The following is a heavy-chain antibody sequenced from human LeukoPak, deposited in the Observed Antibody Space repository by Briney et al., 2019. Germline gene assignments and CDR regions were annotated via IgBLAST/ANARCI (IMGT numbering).Heavy chain of an antibody. CDR2: INPSDGST. V-gene: IGHV1-46*01. Sequence: GASVKVSCKASGYTFTSYYMHWVRQAPGQGLEWIGIINPSDGSTTYAQRFQGRVTMTRDTSTSTVYMELSSLRSEDTAVYYCASEGMYYYDSSAHHYIAYWGQGTLVTVST. CDR1: GYTFTSYY. J-gene: IGHJ4*02. CDR3: ASEGMYYYDSSAHHYIAY. D-gene: IGHD3-22*01.